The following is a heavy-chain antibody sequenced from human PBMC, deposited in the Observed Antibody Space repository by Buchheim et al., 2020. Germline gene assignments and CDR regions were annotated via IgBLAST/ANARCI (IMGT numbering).Heavy chain of an antibody. CDR1: GFTVSSNY. V-gene: IGHV3-53*02. CDR3: ARVAVAGYYYYYGMDV. Sequence: EVQLVETGGGLIQPGGSLRLSCAASGFTVSSNYMSWVRQAPGKGLEWVSVINSGGSTYYAASVKGRFTISRDNSKNRLYLKMNSLRAEDTAVYYCARVAVAGYYYYYGMDVWGQGTT. J-gene: IGHJ6*02. CDR2: INSGGST. D-gene: IGHD6-19*01.